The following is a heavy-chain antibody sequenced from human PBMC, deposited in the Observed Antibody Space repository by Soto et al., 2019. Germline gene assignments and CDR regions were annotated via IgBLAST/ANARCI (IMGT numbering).Heavy chain of an antibody. CDR3: AIIDILTGCYLEAPSVYGMDV. D-gene: IGHD3-9*01. Sequence: LGESLKISCKGSGYSFTSYWISWVRQMPGKGLEWMGRIDPSDSYTNYSPSFQGHVTTSADKSISTAYLQWSSLKASDTAMYYCAIIDILTGCYLEAPSVYGMDVWGQGTTVTVSS. J-gene: IGHJ6*02. V-gene: IGHV5-10-1*01. CDR1: GYSFTSYW. CDR2: IDPSDSYT.